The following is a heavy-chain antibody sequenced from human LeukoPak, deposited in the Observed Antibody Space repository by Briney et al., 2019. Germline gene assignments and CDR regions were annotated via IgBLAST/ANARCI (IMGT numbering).Heavy chain of an antibody. D-gene: IGHD2-15*01. Sequence: GESLKISCKASGYTFTRYWIGWVRQVPGKGLEWMGIIYPGDSDTTYSPSFRGQVTISADKSSSIIYLQWSSLKASDTAMYYCAREGNTRHYMDVWGEGTTVSVS. V-gene: IGHV5-51*01. J-gene: IGHJ6*03. CDR3: AREGNTRHYMDV. CDR2: IYPGDSDT. CDR1: GYTFTRYW.